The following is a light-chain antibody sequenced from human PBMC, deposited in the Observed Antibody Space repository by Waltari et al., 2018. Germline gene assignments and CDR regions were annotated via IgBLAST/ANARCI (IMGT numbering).Light chain of an antibody. V-gene: IGLV1-40*01. J-gene: IGLJ1*01. CDR1: SSNIGAGYD. CDR3: QSYDSSLSGSYV. Sequence: QSVLTQPPSVSGAPGQRVTIPCTGSSSNIGAGYDVHWYQQLPGTAPKLLIDGNSNRPSGVPDRFSGSKSGTSASLAITGLQAEDEADYYCQSYDSSLSGSYVFGTGTKVTVL. CDR2: GNS.